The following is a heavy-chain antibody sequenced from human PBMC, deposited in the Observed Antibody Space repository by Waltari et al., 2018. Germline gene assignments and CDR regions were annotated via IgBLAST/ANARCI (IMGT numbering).Heavy chain of an antibody. D-gene: IGHD2-21*01. CDR2: ISSSSSFM. J-gene: IGHJ4*02. Sequence: ELQLVASGGGLVKPGGSLRLSCAASGFTFSSHSMNWVRQAPGKGLEWVASISSSSSFMYYAESLKGRFTSSRDNAKNSLFLQMNSLRAEDTALYYCATGRGGGYFDYWGQGTLVTVSS. V-gene: IGHV3-21*02. CDR1: GFTFSSHS. CDR3: ATGRGGGYFDY.